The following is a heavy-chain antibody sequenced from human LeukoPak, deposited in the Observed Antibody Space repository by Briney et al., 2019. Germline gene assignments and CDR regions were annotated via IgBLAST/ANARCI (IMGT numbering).Heavy chain of an antibody. CDR2: IFYTGNT. J-gene: IGHJ4*02. CDR1: GGSISSYY. V-gene: IGHV4-39*01. CDR3: ARHRSGWLQSSFDY. D-gene: IGHD5-24*01. Sequence: SETLSLTCTVSGGSISSYYWGWIRQPPGKGLEWIGGIFYTGNTYDNPSLKSRVTISVDTSKNQFSLRLSSVTAADTAVYYCARHRSGWLQSSFDYWGQGTLVTVSS.